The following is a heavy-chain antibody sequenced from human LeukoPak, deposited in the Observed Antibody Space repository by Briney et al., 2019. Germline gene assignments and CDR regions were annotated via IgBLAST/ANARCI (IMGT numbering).Heavy chain of an antibody. CDR1: GYTFTSYY. V-gene: IGHV1-2*04. D-gene: IGHD3-10*01. CDR2: INPNSGGT. J-gene: IGHJ6*02. CDR3: AISGSGRGGMDV. Sequence: ASVKVSCKASGYTFTSYYMHWVRQAPGQGLEWMGWINPNSGGTNYAQKFQGWVTMTRDTSISTAYMELSRLRSDDTAVYYCAISGSGRGGMDVWSQGTTVTVSS.